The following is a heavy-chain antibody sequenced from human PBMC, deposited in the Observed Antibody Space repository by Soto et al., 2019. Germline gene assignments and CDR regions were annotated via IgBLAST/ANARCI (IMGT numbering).Heavy chain of an antibody. D-gene: IGHD6-25*01. V-gene: IGHV4-30-4*01. Sequence: QVQLQESGPGLVKPSQTLSLTCTVSGGSISSGDYYWSWIRQPPGKGLEWVGYIYYSGSTYYNPSLKSRVTISVDTSKNQFSLKLSSVTAADTAVYYCARESLGSALGTDYWGQGTLVTVSS. CDR3: ARESLGSALGTDY. J-gene: IGHJ4*02. CDR2: IYYSGST. CDR1: GGSISSGDYY.